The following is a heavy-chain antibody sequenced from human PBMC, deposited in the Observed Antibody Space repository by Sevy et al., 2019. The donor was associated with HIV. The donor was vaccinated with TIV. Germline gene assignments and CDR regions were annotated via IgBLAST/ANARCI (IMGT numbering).Heavy chain of an antibody. Sequence: ASMKVSCKASGYLFISFVMHWMRQAPGQGLEWVGWINVGNGNTKYSQKFQDRVTITRDASTSTTYMELTSLTSEDTAIYYCTREAKQQLSQYFFDFWGQGTLVTVSS. V-gene: IGHV1-3*01. CDR1: GYLFISFV. J-gene: IGHJ4*02. D-gene: IGHD6-13*01. CDR3: TREAKQQLSQYFFDF. CDR2: INVGNGNT.